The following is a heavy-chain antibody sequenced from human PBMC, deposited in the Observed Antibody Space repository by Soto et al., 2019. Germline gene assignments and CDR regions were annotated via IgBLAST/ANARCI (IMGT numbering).Heavy chain of an antibody. CDR2: IYYSGST. CDR3: AKEKISTSCCNWFDP. V-gene: IGHV4-59*12. J-gene: IGHJ5*02. Sequence: LETLSLTCTVSGGSISSYYWSWIRQPPGKGLEWIGYIYYSGSTNYNPSLKSRVTISVDTSKNQFSLKLSSVTAADTAVYYCAKEKISTSCCNWFDPWGQGTLVTVSS. D-gene: IGHD2-2*01. CDR1: GGSISSYY.